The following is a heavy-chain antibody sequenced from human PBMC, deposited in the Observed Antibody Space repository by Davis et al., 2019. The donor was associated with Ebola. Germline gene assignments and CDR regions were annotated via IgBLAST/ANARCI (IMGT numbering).Heavy chain of an antibody. J-gene: IGHJ4*02. CDR3: ARLYCSTTTCYESDY. CDR2: ISTYNGNT. V-gene: IGHV1-18*01. CDR1: GYSFTDDG. D-gene: IGHD2-2*01. Sequence: ASVKVSCKASGYSFTDDGISWVRQAPGQGLEWMGWISTYNGNTNYAQKVQGRVTMTTDTSTSTAYMELRSLRSDDTAVYYCARLYCSTTTCYESDYWGQGTLVTVSS.